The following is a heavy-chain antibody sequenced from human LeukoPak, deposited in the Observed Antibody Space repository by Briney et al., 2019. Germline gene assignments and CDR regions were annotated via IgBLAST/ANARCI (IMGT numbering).Heavy chain of an antibody. D-gene: IGHD3-22*01. CDR2: IKQDGSEE. Sequence: QSGGSLRLSCAAPGFTFSSYSMNWVRQAPGKGLEWVANIKQDGSEENYVDSAKGRFTISRDNAKTSLYLQMNSLRAEDTAVYYCARALKRITMIVDLDYWGQGTLVTVSS. J-gene: IGHJ4*02. V-gene: IGHV3-7*01. CDR3: ARALKRITMIVDLDY. CDR1: GFTFSSYS.